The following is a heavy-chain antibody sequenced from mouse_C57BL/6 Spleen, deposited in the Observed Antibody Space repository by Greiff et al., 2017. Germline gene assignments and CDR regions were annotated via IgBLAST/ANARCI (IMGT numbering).Heavy chain of an antibody. J-gene: IGHJ4*01. CDR2: FTMYSDAT. V-gene: IGHV1-49*01. CDR3: AITSLVATRDMDY. CDR1: YFAFMASA. D-gene: IGHD1-1*01. Sequence: LQQSGAELVRPGSSVKLSCKASYFAFMASAMHWVKQRPGHGLEWIGSFTMYSDATAYSENFKGKATLTANTSSSTAYMELSSLTSEDSAVYYYAITSLVATRDMDYWGQGTSVTVSS.